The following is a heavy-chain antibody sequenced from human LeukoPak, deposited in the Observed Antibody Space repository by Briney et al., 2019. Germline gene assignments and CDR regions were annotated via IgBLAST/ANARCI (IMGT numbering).Heavy chain of an antibody. CDR3: ARGRPRNIVVVPAAMPRGYFDY. D-gene: IGHD2-2*01. CDR2: INPISGAT. CDR1: GYTFTDFY. V-gene: IGHV1-2*04. Sequence: ASVKVSCKASGYTFTDFYIHWMRQAPGQGLEWMGWINPISGATNYVQQFQDWVTMTRDTDVNTAYLEFSSLKSDDTAVYFCARGRPRNIVVVPAAMPRGYFDYWGQGTLVTVSS. J-gene: IGHJ4*02.